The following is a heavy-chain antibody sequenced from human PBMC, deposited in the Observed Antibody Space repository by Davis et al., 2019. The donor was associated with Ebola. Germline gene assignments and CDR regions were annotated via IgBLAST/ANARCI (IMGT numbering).Heavy chain of an antibody. Sequence: PSETLSLTCAISGDSVSSNSAAWNWIRQSPSRGLEWLVRTYYRSHWYTGYAVSVKSRITINPDTSKNQFSLQLNSVTPEDTAVYYCARAHRYSGFEYYYGMDVWGQGTTVTVSS. V-gene: IGHV6-1*01. J-gene: IGHJ6*02. CDR1: GDSVSSNSAA. CDR2: TYYRSHWYT. D-gene: IGHD5-12*01. CDR3: ARAHRYSGFEYYYGMDV.